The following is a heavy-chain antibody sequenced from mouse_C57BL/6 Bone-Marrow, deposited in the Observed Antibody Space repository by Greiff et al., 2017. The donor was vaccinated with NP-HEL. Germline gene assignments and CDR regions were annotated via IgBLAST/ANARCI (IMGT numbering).Heavy chain of an antibody. CDR3: ARGGGSSGFFAY. V-gene: IGHV5-4*01. D-gene: IGHD3-2*02. CDR1: GFTFSSYA. Sequence: EVQLQQSGGGLVKPGGSLKLSCAASGFTFSSYAMSWVRQTPEKRLEWVATISDGGSYTYYPDNVKGRFTISRNKAKNNLYLQMSHLKSEDTAMYYGARGGGSSGFFAYWGQGTLVTVSA. CDR2: ISDGGSYT. J-gene: IGHJ3*01.